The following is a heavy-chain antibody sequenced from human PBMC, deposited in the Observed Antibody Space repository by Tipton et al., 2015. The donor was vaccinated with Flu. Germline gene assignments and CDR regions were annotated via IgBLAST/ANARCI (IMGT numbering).Heavy chain of an antibody. CDR3: ARDVTKFTYFFDSSGLLDS. V-gene: IGHV3-7*01. CDR1: GFTFTSYW. Sequence: SLRLSCAASGFTFTSYWMSWVRQAPGKGLEWVANIKQDGSEKYYVDSVKGRFTISRDNAKNSLFLQMSSLRAEDTAVYYCARDVTKFTYFFDSSGLLDSWGQGTLVTVSS. CDR2: IKQDGSEK. J-gene: IGHJ4*02. D-gene: IGHD3-22*01.